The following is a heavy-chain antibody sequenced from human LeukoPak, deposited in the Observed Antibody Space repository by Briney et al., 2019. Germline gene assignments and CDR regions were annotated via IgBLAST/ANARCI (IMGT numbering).Heavy chain of an antibody. CDR2: IYYRVTS. Sequence: SETLSLTCTVSGDSIRTYYWSWIRQPPGKGLEWIGYIYYRVTSDYNPSLKSRVTMSVDMSTRQISLKLSSVTAADTAVYYCARAVGGDGSGSLWGPGTLVTVSS. D-gene: IGHD3-10*01. V-gene: IGHV4-59*01. CDR1: GDSIRTYY. CDR3: ARAVGGDGSGSL. J-gene: IGHJ4*02.